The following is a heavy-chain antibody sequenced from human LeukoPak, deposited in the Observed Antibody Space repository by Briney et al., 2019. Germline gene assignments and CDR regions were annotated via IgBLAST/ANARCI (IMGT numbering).Heavy chain of an antibody. CDR1: GFTFSSYS. Sequence: GGSLRLSCSASGFTFSSYSMHWVRQAPGKGLEYVSAISTNGDSTYYADSVKGRFTISRDNSKNTLYLQMNSLRAEDTAVYYCASDSYSPEYFQHWGQGTLVTVSS. D-gene: IGHD2-15*01. V-gene: IGHV3-64*04. CDR3: ASDSYSPEYFQH. J-gene: IGHJ1*01. CDR2: ISTNGDST.